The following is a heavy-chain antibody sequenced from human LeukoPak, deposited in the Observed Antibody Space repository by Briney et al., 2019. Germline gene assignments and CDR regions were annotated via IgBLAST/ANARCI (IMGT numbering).Heavy chain of an antibody. J-gene: IGHJ4*02. CDR3: ARDGYATGSHDY. Sequence: GGSLRLSCAASGFTFSSYWMTWVRQAPGKGLEWVAHIRQDGSAKSYVDSVKGRFTVSIDNAQNSLYLQMNSLRADDTAVYYCARDGYATGSHDYWGQGTLVTVSS. CDR1: GFTFSSYW. CDR2: IRQDGSAK. D-gene: IGHD3-10*01. V-gene: IGHV3-7*04.